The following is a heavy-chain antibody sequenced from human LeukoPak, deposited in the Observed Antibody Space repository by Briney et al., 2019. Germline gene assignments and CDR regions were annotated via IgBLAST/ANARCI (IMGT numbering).Heavy chain of an antibody. CDR1: GYTFTSYG. CDR2: INPNSGGT. D-gene: IGHD4/OR15-4a*01. V-gene: IGHV1-2*02. J-gene: IGHJ1*01. Sequence: ASVKVSCKASGYTFTSYGISWVRQAPGQGLEWMGWINPNSGGTNYAQKFQGRVTMTRDTSISTAYMELSRLRSDDTAVYYCARAYGGPKQYFQHWGQGTLVTVSS. CDR3: ARAYGGPKQYFQH.